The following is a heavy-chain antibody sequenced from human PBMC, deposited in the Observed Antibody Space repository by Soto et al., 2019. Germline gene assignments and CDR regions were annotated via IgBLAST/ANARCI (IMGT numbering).Heavy chain of an antibody. Sequence: VGSLRLSCAASGFTFSSYAMSWVRQAPGKGLEWVSAISGSGGSTYYADSVKGRFTISRDNSKNTLYLQMNSLRAEDTAVYYCAKVRRDGYNWIDYWGQGTLVTVSS. CDR3: AKVRRDGYNWIDY. D-gene: IGHD5-12*01. CDR2: ISGSGGST. J-gene: IGHJ4*02. CDR1: GFTFSSYA. V-gene: IGHV3-23*01.